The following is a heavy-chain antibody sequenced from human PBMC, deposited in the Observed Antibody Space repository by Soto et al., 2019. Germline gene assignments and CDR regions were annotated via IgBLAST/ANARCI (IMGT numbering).Heavy chain of an antibody. D-gene: IGHD3-3*01. CDR1: GYTVTTHY. J-gene: IGHJ3*02. Sequence: QVQLVQSGAEVKKPGASVKISCTASGYTVTTHYMHWVRQAPGRGLEWMGAINPGRGAAKYTQTFQARVTVTRDTSTNTVYMEMRALRSEDTAVFYCARGGEVGVAGSAAFDMWGQGTMVTVSS. CDR2: INPGRGAA. V-gene: IGHV1-46*01. CDR3: ARGGEVGVAGSAAFDM.